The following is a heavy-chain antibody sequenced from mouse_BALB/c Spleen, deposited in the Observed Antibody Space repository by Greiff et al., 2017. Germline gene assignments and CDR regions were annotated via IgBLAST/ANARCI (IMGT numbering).Heavy chain of an antibody. J-gene: IGHJ4*01. D-gene: IGHD1-2*01. V-gene: IGHV5-17*02. CDR1: GFTFSSYA. Sequence: EVKVEESGGGLVKPGGSLKLSCAASGFTFSSYAMSWVRQTPEKRLEWVAYISSGSSTIYYADTVKGRFTISRDNPKNTLFLQMTSLRSEDTAMYYCARSPTTALYYYAMDYWGQGTSVTVSS. CDR2: ISSGSSTI. CDR3: ARSPTTALYYYAMDY.